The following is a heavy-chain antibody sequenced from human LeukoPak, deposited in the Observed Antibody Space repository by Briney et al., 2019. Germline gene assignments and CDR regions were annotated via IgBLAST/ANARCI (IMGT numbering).Heavy chain of an antibody. J-gene: IGHJ6*02. V-gene: IGHV3-7*01. D-gene: IGHD3-10*01. CDR3: ARAGYYGSGSYHMDV. CDR1: GFTFSSYW. Sequence: GGSLRLSCAASGFTFSSYWMSWVRQAPGKGLEWVASIKQDGSEKYYVDSVKGRFTISRDNAKNSLYLQMNSLRAEDTAVYYCARAGYYGSGSYHMDVWGQGTTVTVSS. CDR2: IKQDGSEK.